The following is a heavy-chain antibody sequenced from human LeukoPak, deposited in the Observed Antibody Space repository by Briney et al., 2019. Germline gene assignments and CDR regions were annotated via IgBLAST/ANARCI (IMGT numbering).Heavy chain of an antibody. D-gene: IGHD3-10*01. J-gene: IGHJ5*02. CDR1: GGSISSYY. CDR3: ARYYYGSGGYWFDP. Sequence: PSETLSLTCTVSGGSISSYYWSWIRQPPGKGLEWIGYIYYSGSTNYNPSLKSRVTISVDTSKNQFSLKLSSVTAADTAVYYCARYYYGSGGYWFDPWGQGTLVTVSS. V-gene: IGHV4-59*01. CDR2: IYYSGST.